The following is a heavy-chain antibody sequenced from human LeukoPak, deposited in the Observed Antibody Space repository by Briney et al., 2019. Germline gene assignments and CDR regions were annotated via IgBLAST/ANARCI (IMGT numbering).Heavy chain of an antibody. V-gene: IGHV3-48*04. J-gene: IGHJ4*02. CDR3: ARVFMNYFGSAFDY. D-gene: IGHD3-10*01. Sequence: GGSLRLSCAASGFTFSSYGMSWVRQAPGKGLEWLSFISGSGYTIYYADSVRGRFSISRDNAKNSLYLDMHNLRGDDTAVYYCARVFMNYFGSAFDYWGQGSLVTVSS. CDR1: GFTFSSYG. CDR2: ISGSGYTI.